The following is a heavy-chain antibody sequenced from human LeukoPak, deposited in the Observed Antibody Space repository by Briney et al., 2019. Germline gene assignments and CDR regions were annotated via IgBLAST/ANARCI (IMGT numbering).Heavy chain of an antibody. J-gene: IGHJ6*02. Sequence: ASVKVSCKASGYTFTSYGISWVRPAPGQGLEWMGWISAYNGNTNYAQKLQGRVTMTTDTSTSTAYMELRSLRSDDTAVYYCARDRGYYYDSSGYYYPANYYYGMDVWGQGTTVTVSS. CDR1: GYTFTSYG. D-gene: IGHD3-22*01. CDR2: ISAYNGNT. CDR3: ARDRGYYYDSSGYYYPANYYYGMDV. V-gene: IGHV1-18*01.